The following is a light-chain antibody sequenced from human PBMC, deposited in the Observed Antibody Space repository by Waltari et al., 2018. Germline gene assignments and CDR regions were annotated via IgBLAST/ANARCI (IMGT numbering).Light chain of an antibody. CDR2: DGA. CDR3: QQSGA. Sequence: QMTQSPSSLSASVGGRITITCQSSQAVINYINRYQQKPGKAPQLLIYDGATLPTGVPSRCSGSGSATHYTRTIHGLQPEDVANYYCQQSGAFGQGTKVEI. V-gene: IGKV1-33*01. J-gene: IGKJ1*01. CDR1: QAVINY.